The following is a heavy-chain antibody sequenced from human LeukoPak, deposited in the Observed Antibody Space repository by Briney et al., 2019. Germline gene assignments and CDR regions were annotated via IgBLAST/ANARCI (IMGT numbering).Heavy chain of an antibody. CDR3: ARDRSIAVAGTYFDY. D-gene: IGHD6-19*01. Sequence: SVKVSCKASGGTFSSYAISWVRQAPGQGLEWMGGIIPIFGTANYAQKFQGRVTITADGSTSTAYMELSSLRSEDTAVYYCARDRSIAVAGTYFDYWGQGTLVTVSS. J-gene: IGHJ4*02. CDR2: IIPIFGTA. V-gene: IGHV1-69*01. CDR1: GGTFSSYA.